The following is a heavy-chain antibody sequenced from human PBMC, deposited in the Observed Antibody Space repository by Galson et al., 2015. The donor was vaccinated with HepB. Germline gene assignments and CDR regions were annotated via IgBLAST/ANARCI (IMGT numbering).Heavy chain of an antibody. CDR3: TRDGPNSGALLSI. CDR2: IFSGGST. D-gene: IGHD2-15*01. J-gene: IGHJ3*02. V-gene: IGHV3-53*01. Sequence: SLRLSCAASGLTVSPNYMNWVRQAPGKGLEWVSIIFSGGSTYYADSVKDRFTVSRDKSKSTMYLQMNSLKNEDTAVYYCTRDGPNSGALLSIWGQGTMVTVSS. CDR1: GLTVSPNY.